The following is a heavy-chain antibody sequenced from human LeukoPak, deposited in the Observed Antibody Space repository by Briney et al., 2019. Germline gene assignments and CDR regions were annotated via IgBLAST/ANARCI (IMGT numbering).Heavy chain of an antibody. D-gene: IGHD3-10*01. CDR1: GYTFTSYG. CDR3: ARSSGSYYRTPYYFDY. J-gene: IGHJ4*02. Sequence: GASVKVSCKASGYTFTSYGISWVRQAPGQGLEWMGWTSAYNGNTNYAQKLQGRVTMTTDTSTSTAYMELRSLRSDDTAVYYCARSSGSYYRTPYYFDYWGQGTLVTVSS. V-gene: IGHV1-18*01. CDR2: TSAYNGNT.